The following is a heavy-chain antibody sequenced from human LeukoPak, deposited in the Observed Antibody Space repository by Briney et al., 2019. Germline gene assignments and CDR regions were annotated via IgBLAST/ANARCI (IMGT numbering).Heavy chain of an antibody. CDR2: IWYNGSNK. CDR1: GFTFSSFA. V-gene: IGHV3-33*01. Sequence: GGSLRLSCAASGFTFSSFAMHWVRQAPGKGLEWVADIWYNGSNKYYAESVKGRFTISKDNSRNTLYLQMNSLRAEDTAVYYCSRGGYGDYNNWFDPWGQGTLVIVSS. J-gene: IGHJ5*02. CDR3: SRGGYGDYNNWFDP. D-gene: IGHD4-17*01.